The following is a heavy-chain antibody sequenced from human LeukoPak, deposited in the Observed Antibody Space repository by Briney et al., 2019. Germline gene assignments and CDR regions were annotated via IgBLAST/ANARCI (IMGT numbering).Heavy chain of an antibody. CDR1: GFPFTDYA. CDR3: GRDPNGDYVGAFEF. CDR2: IKGNGGGS. Sequence: GGSLRLSCEASGFPFTDYAMTWVRQAPGRGLEWVSSIKGNGGGSSYADSVKGRFTMTRDNSKSTLYLQMSSLRAGDTAVYFCGRDPNGDYVGAFEFWGQGTLVTVSS. J-gene: IGHJ3*01. D-gene: IGHD4-17*01. V-gene: IGHV3-23*01.